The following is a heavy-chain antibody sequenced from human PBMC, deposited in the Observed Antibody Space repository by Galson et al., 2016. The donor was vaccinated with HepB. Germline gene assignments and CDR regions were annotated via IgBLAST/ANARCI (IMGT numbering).Heavy chain of an antibody. D-gene: IGHD4-23*01. J-gene: IGHJ4*02. Sequence: SLRLSCAAAGSTVSDNHVTWIRQAPGKGLECVSGIFGRGNTYYADSVEGRFTISRDNARNTVYLQMNSLRTEDTAVYYCAGYGGNSVGGQGTLVTVSS. CDR2: IFGRGNT. CDR1: GSTVSDNH. CDR3: AGYGGNSV. V-gene: IGHV3-53*01.